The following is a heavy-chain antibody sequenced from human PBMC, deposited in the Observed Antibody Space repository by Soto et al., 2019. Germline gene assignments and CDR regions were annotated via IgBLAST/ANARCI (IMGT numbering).Heavy chain of an antibody. CDR1: GFTFNNYA. J-gene: IGHJ4*02. D-gene: IGHD3-3*01. CDR2: ISGSGGST. V-gene: IGHV3-23*01. Sequence: EVQLLESGGGLVQPGGSLRLSCAASGFTFNNYAMSWVRQAPGKGLEWVSGISGSGGSTYYAASVKGRFTISRDNSKSTLYLQMSSLRAEDTVVYYCAKGKNYDVWSGIDSWGQGTLVTVSS. CDR3: AKGKNYDVWSGIDS.